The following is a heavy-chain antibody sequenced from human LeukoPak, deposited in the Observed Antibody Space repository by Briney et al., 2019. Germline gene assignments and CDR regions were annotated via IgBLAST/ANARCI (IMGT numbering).Heavy chain of an antibody. V-gene: IGHV3-33*06. J-gene: IGHJ4*02. CDR3: AKLYGDYHFDY. CDR2: IWYDGSNK. Sequence: PGRSLRLSCAASGFTFSSYGMHWVRQAPGKGLEWVAVIWYDGSNKYYADSVKGRFTISRDNSKNTLYLQMNSLRAEDTAVYYCAKLYGDYHFDYWGQGTLVTVSS. D-gene: IGHD4-17*01. CDR1: GFTFSSYG.